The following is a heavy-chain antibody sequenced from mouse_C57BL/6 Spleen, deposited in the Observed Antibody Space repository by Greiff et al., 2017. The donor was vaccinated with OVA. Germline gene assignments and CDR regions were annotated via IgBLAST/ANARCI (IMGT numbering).Heavy chain of an antibody. CDR1: GYAFTNYL. V-gene: IGHV1-54*01. Sequence: QVQLKQSGAELVRPGTSVKVSCKASGYAFTNYLIEWVKQRPGQGLEWIGVINPGSGGTNYNEKFKGKATLTADKSSSTAYMQLSSLTSEDSAVYYCARGEYDYDYWGQGTTLTVSS. D-gene: IGHD2-4*01. J-gene: IGHJ2*01. CDR2: INPGSGGT. CDR3: ARGEYDYDY.